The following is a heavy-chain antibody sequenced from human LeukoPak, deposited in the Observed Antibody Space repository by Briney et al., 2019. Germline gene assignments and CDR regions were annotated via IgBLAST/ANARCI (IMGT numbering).Heavy chain of an antibody. CDR1: GYTFTSYD. D-gene: IGHD3-10*01. Sequence: ASVKVSCKASGYTFTSYDINWVRQATGQGLEWMGWINPNSGGTNYAQKFQGRVTMTRDTSISTAYMELSRLRSDDTAVYYCAREEITMVRGVINYWGQGTLVTVSS. J-gene: IGHJ4*02. CDR2: INPNSGGT. V-gene: IGHV1-2*02. CDR3: AREEITMVRGVINY.